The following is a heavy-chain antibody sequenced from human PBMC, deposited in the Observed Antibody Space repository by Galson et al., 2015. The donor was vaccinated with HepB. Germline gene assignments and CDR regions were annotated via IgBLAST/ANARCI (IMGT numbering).Heavy chain of an antibody. V-gene: IGHV3-21*01. D-gene: IGHD6-13*01. J-gene: IGHJ4*02. CDR3: ARDEGIAYFDY. Sequence: SLRLSCAASGFTFSSYAMSWVRQAPGKGLEWVSSISSSSSYIYYADSVKGRFTISRDNAKNSLYLQMNSLRAEDTAVYYCARDEGIAYFDYWGQGTLVTVSS. CDR2: ISSSSSYI. CDR1: GFTFSSYA.